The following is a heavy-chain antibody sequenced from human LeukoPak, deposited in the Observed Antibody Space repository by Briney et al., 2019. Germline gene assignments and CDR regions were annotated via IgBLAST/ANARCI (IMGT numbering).Heavy chain of an antibody. D-gene: IGHD2-15*01. J-gene: IGHJ4*02. V-gene: IGHV3-48*03. CDR3: ARDECSGGSCYGLDY. CDR1: GFTFSSYG. Sequence: GGSLRLSCAASGFTFSSYGMHWVRQAPGKGLEWVSYISSSGSTIYYADSVKGQFTISRDNAKNSLYLQMNSLRAEDTAVYYCARDECSGGSCYGLDYWGQGTLVTVSS. CDR2: ISSSGSTI.